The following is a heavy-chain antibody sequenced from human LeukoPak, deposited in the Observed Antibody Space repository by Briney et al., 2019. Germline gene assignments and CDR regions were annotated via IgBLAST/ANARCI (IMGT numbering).Heavy chain of an antibody. CDR2: INTNSGGT. CDR1: GYTSTGYY. J-gene: IGHJ4*02. Sequence: ASVKVSSKASGYTSTGYYMHCVRQAPGQGLEWMGWINTNSGGTNYAQKFQGRVAMTRDTTSSTAYMVLSRLRSVDTAVYYCARVTVLRFLEWLLEGDYWGQGTLVTVSS. V-gene: IGHV1-2*02. D-gene: IGHD3-3*01. CDR3: ARVTVLRFLEWLLEGDY.